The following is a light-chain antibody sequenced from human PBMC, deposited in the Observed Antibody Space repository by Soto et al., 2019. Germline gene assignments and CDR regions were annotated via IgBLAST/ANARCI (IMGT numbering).Light chain of an antibody. CDR3: QQYNSFWT. V-gene: IGKV1-5*03. J-gene: IGKJ1*01. Sequence: DIQMTQSPSTLSASVGDRVTITCRASESISGWLAWYQQKPGKAPKPLIYKTSILESGVPSRFSGSGSGTEFTLTISSLQPDDFATYYCQQYNSFWTFGQGTRVEIK. CDR1: ESISGW. CDR2: KTS.